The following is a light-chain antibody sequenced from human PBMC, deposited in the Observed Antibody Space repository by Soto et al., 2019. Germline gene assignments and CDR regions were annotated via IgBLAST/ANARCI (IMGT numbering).Light chain of an antibody. CDR3: CSYAGSSTLV. CDR2: EGR. Sequence: QSALTQPASVSGSPGQSITISCTGTSSDVGSYNLVSWYQQHPGKAPKLMIYEGRKRPSGVSNRFSGSKSGNTASLTISGLQAEDEADYYCCSYAGSSTLVFGGGTKVTVL. J-gene: IGLJ3*02. CDR1: SSDVGSYNL. V-gene: IGLV2-23*01.